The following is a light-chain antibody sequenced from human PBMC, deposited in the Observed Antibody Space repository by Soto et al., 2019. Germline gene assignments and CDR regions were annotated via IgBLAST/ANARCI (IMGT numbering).Light chain of an antibody. V-gene: IGLV2-14*01. CDR2: EVS. J-gene: IGLJ1*01. CDR3: SSYTTSSTPSYV. Sequence: SPLSQPASVCGSPGQSVTISCTGTIIDVFTYSYVSWYQHHPGKAPKLIIYEVSNRPSGVSSRFSGSNYDNTDSLAISGLLADDEADYYCSSYTTSSTPSYVFGTGTKVT. CDR1: IIDVFTYSY.